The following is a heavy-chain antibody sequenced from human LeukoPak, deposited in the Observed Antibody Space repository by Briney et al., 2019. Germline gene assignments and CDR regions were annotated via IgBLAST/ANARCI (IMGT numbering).Heavy chain of an antibody. Sequence: GESLKISCKGSGYSFASYWIGWVRQMPGKGLEWMGIIYPGDSDTRYSPSFQGQVTISADKSISTAYLQWNSLKASDTAMYYCASVYPSGQDAFDVWGQGTLVTVSS. CDR3: ASVYPSGQDAFDV. CDR1: GYSFASYW. CDR2: IYPGDSDT. V-gene: IGHV5-51*01. D-gene: IGHD5/OR15-5a*01. J-gene: IGHJ3*01.